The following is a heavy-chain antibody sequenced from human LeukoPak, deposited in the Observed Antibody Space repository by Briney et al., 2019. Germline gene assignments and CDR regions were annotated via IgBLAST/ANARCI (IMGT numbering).Heavy chain of an antibody. CDR1: GFTFSSYW. CDR3: ASEHSGNYYRPFDY. CDR2: ISWNSGSI. D-gene: IGHD1-26*01. J-gene: IGHJ4*02. V-gene: IGHV3-74*01. Sequence: GGSLRLSCAASGFTFSSYWMHWVRQAPGKGLEWVSGISWNSGSIGYADSVKGRFTISRDNAKNSLYLQMNSLRAEDTAVYYCASEHSGNYYRPFDYWGQGTLVTVSS.